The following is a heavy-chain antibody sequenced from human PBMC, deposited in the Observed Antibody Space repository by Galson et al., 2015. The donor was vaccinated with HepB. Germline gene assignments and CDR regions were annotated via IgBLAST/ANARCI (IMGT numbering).Heavy chain of an antibody. Sequence: SLRLSCAASGFTFSSYAMHWVRQAPGKGLEWVAVISYDGSNKYYADSVKGRFTISRDNSKNTLYLRMNSLRAEDTAVYYCARIAAAGLDYWGQGTLVTVSS. V-gene: IGHV3-30*04. CDR2: ISYDGSNK. J-gene: IGHJ4*02. CDR3: ARIAAAGLDY. D-gene: IGHD6-13*01. CDR1: GFTFSSYA.